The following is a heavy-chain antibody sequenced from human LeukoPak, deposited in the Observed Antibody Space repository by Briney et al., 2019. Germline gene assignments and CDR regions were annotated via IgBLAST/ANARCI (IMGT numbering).Heavy chain of an antibody. V-gene: IGHV4-39*07. CDR2: IYYSGST. CDR3: ARDPLYYDSSGYYAFDI. D-gene: IGHD3-22*01. J-gene: IGHJ3*02. Sequence: SETLSLTCTVSGGSISTYYWGWIRQPPGKGLEWIGSIYYSGSTYYNPSLKSRVTISVDTSKNQFSLKLSSVTAADTAVYYCARDPLYYDSSGYYAFDIWGQGTMVTVSS. CDR1: GGSISTYY.